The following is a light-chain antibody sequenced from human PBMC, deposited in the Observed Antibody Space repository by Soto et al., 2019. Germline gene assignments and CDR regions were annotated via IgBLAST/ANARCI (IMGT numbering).Light chain of an antibody. Sequence: ELMMTQSTATLSVSPGERATLSCRASQSISGNIAWYQQKPGQAPRLLIYAASIRASGIPARFSGTGFGREFTLSISSLPSEDSAVYYCQQYNSWTLISFGQGTRLEIK. CDR3: QQYNSWTLIS. V-gene: IGKV3-15*01. J-gene: IGKJ5*01. CDR2: AAS. CDR1: QSISGN.